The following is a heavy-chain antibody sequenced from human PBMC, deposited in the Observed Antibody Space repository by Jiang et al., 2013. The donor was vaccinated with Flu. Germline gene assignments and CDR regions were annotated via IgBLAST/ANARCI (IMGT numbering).Heavy chain of an antibody. D-gene: IGHD2-21*02. CDR2: INPNSGGT. CDR1: GYTFTGYY. V-gene: IGHV1-2*04. Sequence: VQLVESGAEVKKPGASVKVSCKASGYTFTGYYMHWVRQAPGQGLEWMGWINPNSGGTNYAQKFQGWVTMTRDTSISTAYMELSRLRSDDTAVYYCARADLTYCGGDCSSLPPLYYGMDVWGKGTTGHRLL. J-gene: IGHJ6*04. CDR3: ARADLTYCGGDCSSLPPLYYGMDV.